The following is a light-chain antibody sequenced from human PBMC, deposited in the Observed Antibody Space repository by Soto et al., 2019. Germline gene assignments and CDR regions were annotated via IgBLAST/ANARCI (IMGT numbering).Light chain of an antibody. Sequence: EIVLTQSPGTLSLSPGERATLSCRASQSVSSSYLAWYQQKPGQAPRLLIYGASSRATGIPDRFSGSGAGTDFALTISRREPGDFAVYYCQQYGSSPLYTFGQGTKLEIK. CDR3: QQYGSSPLYT. V-gene: IGKV3-20*01. CDR2: GAS. CDR1: QSVSSSY. J-gene: IGKJ2*01.